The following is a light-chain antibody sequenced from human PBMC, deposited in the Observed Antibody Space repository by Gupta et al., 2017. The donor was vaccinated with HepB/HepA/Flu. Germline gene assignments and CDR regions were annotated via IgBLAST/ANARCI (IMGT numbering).Light chain of an antibody. Sequence: DVVMTQSPLSLPVTLGQPASISCRSSQSLVDSDGNTYLNWFQQRPGQAPRRLIDQVSNRDAGVPGRISGSGSGTDFTLKISRVEAEDVGVYYCGQGTHGPRNSFGPGTKVDI. V-gene: IGKV2-30*01. CDR3: GQGTHGPRNS. CDR2: QVS. J-gene: IGKJ3*01. CDR1: QSLVDSDGNTY.